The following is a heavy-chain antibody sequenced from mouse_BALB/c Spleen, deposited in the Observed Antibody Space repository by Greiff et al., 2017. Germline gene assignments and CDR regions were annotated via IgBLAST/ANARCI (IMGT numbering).Heavy chain of an antibody. J-gene: IGHJ3*01. Sequence: EVQLVESGGGLVKPGGSLKLSCAASGFTFSSYAMSWVRQSPEKRLEWVAEISSGGSYTYYPDTVTGRFTISRDNAKNTLYLEMSSLRSEDTAMYYCARPHYYGSSFPWFAYWGQGTLVTVSA. V-gene: IGHV5-9-4*01. CDR2: ISSGGSYT. CDR1: GFTFSSYA. CDR3: ARPHYYGSSFPWFAY. D-gene: IGHD1-1*01.